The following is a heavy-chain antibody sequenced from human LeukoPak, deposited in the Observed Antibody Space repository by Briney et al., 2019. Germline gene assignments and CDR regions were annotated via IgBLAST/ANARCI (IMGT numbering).Heavy chain of an antibody. CDR2: IYYSGST. D-gene: IGHD2-15*01. Sequence: PSETLSLTCTVSGGSINSYYWSWIRQPPGKGLEWIGYIYYSGSTNYNPSLKSRVTISVDTSRNQFSLKLSSVTAADTAVYYCARHCSGGRCYHTFDYWGQGTLVTVSS. V-gene: IGHV4-59*08. J-gene: IGHJ4*02. CDR3: ARHCSGGRCYHTFDY. CDR1: GGSINSYY.